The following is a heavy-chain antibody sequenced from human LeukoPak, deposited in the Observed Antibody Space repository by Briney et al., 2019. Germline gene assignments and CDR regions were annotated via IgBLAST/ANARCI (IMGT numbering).Heavy chain of an antibody. Sequence: GTSLRLSCAASGFTFSTYGMHWVRQAPGKGLEWVAVIWYDGSNKYYADSVKGRFTISRDNSKNTLYLQMNSLRAEDTAVYYCARADYDILTGYYSYFDYWGQGTLVTVSS. CDR3: ARADYDILTGYYSYFDY. CDR1: GFTFSTYG. J-gene: IGHJ4*02. CDR2: IWYDGSNK. V-gene: IGHV3-33*01. D-gene: IGHD3-9*01.